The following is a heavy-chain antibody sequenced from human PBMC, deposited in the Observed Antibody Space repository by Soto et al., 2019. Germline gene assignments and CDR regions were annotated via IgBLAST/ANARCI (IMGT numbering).Heavy chain of an antibody. CDR2: IYHSGNT. D-gene: IGHD3-22*01. CDR3: VRGAQASSGYDHHDCEY. Sequence: QLQLQESGSGLVQPSQTLSLTCAVSSDSISRGDYSWSWIRQPPGNGLECIGYIYHSGNTYYNPSLKSRVTISVDRSKNQFSLKLSSLTAADTAVYSCVRGAQASSGYDHHDCEYWGQGTLVSVAS. J-gene: IGHJ4*02. V-gene: IGHV4-30-2*01. CDR1: SDSISRGDYS.